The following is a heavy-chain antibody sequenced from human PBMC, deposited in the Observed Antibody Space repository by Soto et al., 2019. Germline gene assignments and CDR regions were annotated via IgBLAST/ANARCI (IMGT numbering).Heavy chain of an antibody. CDR3: AKDVTRTMIVIDY. Sequence: PSETLSLTCTVSGGSVSSGSYYWSWIRQPPGKGLEWIGYIYYSGSTNYNPSLKSRVTISVDTSKNQFSLKLSSVTAADTAVYYCAKDVTRTMIVIDYWGQGTLVTVSS. CDR2: IYYSGST. J-gene: IGHJ4*02. CDR1: GGSVSSGSYY. D-gene: IGHD3-22*01. V-gene: IGHV4-61*01.